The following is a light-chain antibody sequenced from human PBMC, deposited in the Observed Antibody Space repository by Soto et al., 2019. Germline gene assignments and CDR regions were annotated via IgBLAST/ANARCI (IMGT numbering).Light chain of an antibody. CDR3: QQYGSSPWK. J-gene: IGKJ1*01. CDR2: GAS. V-gene: IGKV3-20*01. Sequence: EIVLTQSPGTLSLSPGKRATLSCRASQSVSSSYLAWYQQKPGQAPRLLIYGASSRATGIPDRFSGSGSGTDFTLTISRLEPEDFAVYYCQQYGSSPWKFGQGTKVEIK. CDR1: QSVSSSY.